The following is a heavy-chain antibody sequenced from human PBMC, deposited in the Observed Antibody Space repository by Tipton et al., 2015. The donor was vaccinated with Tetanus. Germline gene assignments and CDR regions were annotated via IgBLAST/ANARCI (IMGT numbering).Heavy chain of an antibody. Sequence: TLSLTCTVSGGTISNDNYYWSWIRQPQGKGLEWVGNMFYSGSAYYNPSLKSRIPISMDTSRNQFSLNLSSGTDAYTAVYYCARGPTSTSDYWGQGTLFSFSS. J-gene: IGHJ4*02. CDR2: MFYSGSA. CDR1: GGTISNDNYY. V-gene: IGHV4-30-4*01. D-gene: IGHD3-16*01. CDR3: ARGPTSTSDY.